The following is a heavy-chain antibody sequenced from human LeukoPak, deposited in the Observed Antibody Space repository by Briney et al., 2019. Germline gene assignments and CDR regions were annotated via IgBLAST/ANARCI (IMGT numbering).Heavy chain of an antibody. CDR1: GGSISSSSYY. CDR2: IYYSGST. CDR3: ARVYCSSTSCYRHDP. D-gene: IGHD2-2*01. V-gene: IGHV4-39*01. Sequence: PSETLSLTCTVSGGSISSSSYYWGWIRQPPGKGLEWIGSIYYSGSTYYNPSLKSRVTISVDTSKNQFSLKLSSVTAADTAVYYCARVYCSSTSCYRHDPWGQGTLVTVSS. J-gene: IGHJ5*02.